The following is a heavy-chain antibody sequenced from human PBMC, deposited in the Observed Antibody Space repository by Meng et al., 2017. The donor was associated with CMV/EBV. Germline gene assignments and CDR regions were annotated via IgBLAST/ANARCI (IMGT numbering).Heavy chain of an antibody. J-gene: IGHJ4*02. D-gene: IGHD4-17*01. CDR3: ARGPEVDYGDYVGLDY. V-gene: IGHV4-4*07. Sequence: QVQLEEWGPGMVKPSDTLSPTCTGSGGSISSYYWSWIRQPAGKGLEWIGRIYTSGSTNYNPSLKSRVTMSVDTSKNQFSLKLSSVTAADTAVYYRARGPEVDYGDYVGLDYWGQGTLVTVSS. CDR1: GGSISSYY. CDR2: IYTSGST.